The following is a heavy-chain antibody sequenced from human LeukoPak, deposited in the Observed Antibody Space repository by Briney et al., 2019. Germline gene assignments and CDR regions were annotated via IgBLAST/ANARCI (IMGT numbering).Heavy chain of an antibody. D-gene: IGHD3-10*01. J-gene: IGHJ5*02. CDR3: ARVTYGSGDFWFEP. CDR2: IYYSGST. Sequence: SETLSLTCTVSGGSISSYYWSWIRQPPGKGLEWIGYIYYSGSTNYNPSLKSRVTISVDTSKNQFSLKLSSVTAADTAVYYCARVTYGSGDFWFEPWGQGTLVTVSS. V-gene: IGHV4-59*01. CDR1: GGSISSYY.